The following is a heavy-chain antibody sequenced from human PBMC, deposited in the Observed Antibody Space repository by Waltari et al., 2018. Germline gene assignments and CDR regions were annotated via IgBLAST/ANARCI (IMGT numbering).Heavy chain of an antibody. CDR3: ARRQAKGLDL. V-gene: IGHV1-8*02. CDR2: MNPNSGNT. J-gene: IGHJ6*02. Sequence: QGQLVQSGAEVKKPGASVKVSCRASGYMYSCCDINRVRQASGQGLEWMGWMNPNSGNTGYAQSFQGRVTMTRDTSTRTAYMELSNLRSDDTAVYYCARRQAKGLDLWGLGTTVIVSS. CDR1: GYMYSCCD.